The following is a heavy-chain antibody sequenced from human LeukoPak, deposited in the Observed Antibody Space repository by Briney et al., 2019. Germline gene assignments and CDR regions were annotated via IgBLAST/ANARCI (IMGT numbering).Heavy chain of an antibody. CDR2: ISAYSGDT. Sequence: GASVKVSCKASGYTFTSYGISWVRQAPGQGLEWMGWISAYSGDTNYAQKFQGRATMTTDTSTSTAYMELRSLSSDDTAVYYCARGGSGIAARATWFRDYWGQGTLVTVSS. CDR3: ARGGSGIAARATWFRDY. J-gene: IGHJ4*02. D-gene: IGHD6-6*01. V-gene: IGHV1-18*01. CDR1: GYTFTSYG.